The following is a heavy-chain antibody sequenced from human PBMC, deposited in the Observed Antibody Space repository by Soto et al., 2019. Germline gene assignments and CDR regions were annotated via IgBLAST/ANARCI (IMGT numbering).Heavy chain of an antibody. D-gene: IGHD1-26*01. J-gene: IGHJ4*02. CDR1: GGSFSGYH. V-gene: IGHV4-34*01. CDR2: ISRSGSA. CDR3: ARKHPYWELLAADY. Sequence: SETLSLTCAVSGGSFSGYHWNWIRQPPGKGLEWLGEISRSGSATYNPSLKGRVTMSVDTSKNQISLVVTSVTAADTAVYYCARKHPYWELLAADYWGQGTLVTVSS.